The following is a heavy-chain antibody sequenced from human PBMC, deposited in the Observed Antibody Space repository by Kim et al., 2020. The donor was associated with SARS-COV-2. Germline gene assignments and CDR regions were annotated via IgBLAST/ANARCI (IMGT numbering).Heavy chain of an antibody. J-gene: IGHJ6*02. Sequence: GESLKISCKGSGYSFTSYWIGWVRQMPGKGLEWMGIIYPGDSDTRYSPSFQGQVTISADKSISTAYLQWSSLKASDTAMYYCARQGCSGGSCARMDVWGQGTTVTVSS. V-gene: IGHV5-51*01. D-gene: IGHD2-15*01. CDR2: IYPGDSDT. CDR3: ARQGCSGGSCARMDV. CDR1: GYSFTSYW.